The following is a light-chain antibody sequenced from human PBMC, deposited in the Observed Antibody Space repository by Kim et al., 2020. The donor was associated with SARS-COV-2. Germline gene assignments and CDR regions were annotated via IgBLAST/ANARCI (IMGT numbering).Light chain of an antibody. CDR3: QTWGTGTVV. Sequence: SVKRTCTLSSGHSSYAIAWHQQQPEKGPRYLMKLNSDGSHSKGDGIPDRFSGSSSGAERYLTISSLQSEDEADYYCQTWGTGTVVFGGGTKLTVL. J-gene: IGLJ2*01. V-gene: IGLV4-69*01. CDR1: SGHSSYA. CDR2: LNSDGSH.